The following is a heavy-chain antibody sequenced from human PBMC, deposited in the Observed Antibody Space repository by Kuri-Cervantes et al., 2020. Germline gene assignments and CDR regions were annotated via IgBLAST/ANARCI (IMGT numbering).Heavy chain of an antibody. D-gene: IGHD3-3*01. CDR2: ISSSSSYI. CDR3: ARDGLSSRYLDPPNYDFWSGFEGAYYYGMDV. V-gene: IGHV3-21*04. J-gene: IGHJ6*02. CDR1: GFTFSSYS. Sequence: GGSLRLSCAASGFTFSSYSVNWVRQAPGKGLEWVSSISSSSSYIYYADSVKGRFTISRDNAKNSLYLQMNSLRAEDTAVYYCARDGLSSRYLDPPNYDFWSGFEGAYYYGMDVWGQGTTVTVSS.